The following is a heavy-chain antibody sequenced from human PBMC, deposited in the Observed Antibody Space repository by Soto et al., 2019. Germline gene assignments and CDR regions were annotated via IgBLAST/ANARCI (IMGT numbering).Heavy chain of an antibody. J-gene: IGHJ6*03. CDR1: GYTFTSYG. Sequence: QVQLVQSGAEVKKPWASVKVSCKASGYTFTSYGITWVRQAPGQGLEWMGWINTYNGNTNYAQKLQGRVNITTDTSTRTAYMELRSLRSDDTAVDYCARGKKPGAPVAMPAPFYNYYSMDVWAKGTTVTVSS. CDR3: ARGKKPGAPVAMPAPFYNYYSMDV. V-gene: IGHV1-18*01. D-gene: IGHD2-2*01. CDR2: INTYNGNT.